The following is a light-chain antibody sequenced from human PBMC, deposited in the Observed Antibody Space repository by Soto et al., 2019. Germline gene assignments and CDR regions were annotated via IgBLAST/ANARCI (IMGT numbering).Light chain of an antibody. CDR3: QQYGSWT. CDR2: GTS. V-gene: IGKV3-20*01. J-gene: IGKJ1*01. Sequence: DIVLTQSPGTLSVSPGERATLSCRASQTINSNYLAWYQQKPGQPPSLLIYGTSSRATGIPDRFSGSGSGTDFTLTISRLEPEDSAIYYCQQYGSWTFGQGTKVDIK. CDR1: QTINSNY.